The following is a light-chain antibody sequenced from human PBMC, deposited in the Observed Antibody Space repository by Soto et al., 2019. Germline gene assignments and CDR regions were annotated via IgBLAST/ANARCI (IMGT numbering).Light chain of an antibody. CDR2: VAS. CDR1: QSISTY. J-gene: IGKJ4*01. V-gene: IGKV3-11*01. CDR3: QHGSYWFT. Sequence: EVVLTQSPATLSLSPGERATLSCRASQSISTYLAWYQQKPGKAPRLLIFVASNLATGVPARFSGSGSGTVFTLTISSLAPEVSAVYCCQHGSYWFTFGGGTKLEI.